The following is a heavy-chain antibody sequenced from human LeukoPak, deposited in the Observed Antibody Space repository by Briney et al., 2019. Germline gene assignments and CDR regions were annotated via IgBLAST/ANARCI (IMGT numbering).Heavy chain of an antibody. V-gene: IGHV3-30*18. J-gene: IGHJ4*02. Sequence: GGSLRLSCAASGFTFSSYAMSWVRQAPGKGLEWVAVISYDGSNKYYADSVKGRFTISRDNSKNTLYLQMNSLRAEDTAVYYCAKDSTLDFWGQGTLVTVSS. CDR2: ISYDGSNK. CDR1: GFTFSSYA. CDR3: AKDSTLDF.